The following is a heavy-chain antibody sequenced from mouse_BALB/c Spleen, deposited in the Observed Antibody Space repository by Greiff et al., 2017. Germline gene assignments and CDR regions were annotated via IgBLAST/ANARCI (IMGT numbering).Heavy chain of an antibody. V-gene: IGHV3-2*02. J-gene: IGHJ3*01. CDR1: GYSITSDYA. CDR2: ISYSGST. Sequence: VQLQQSGPGLVKPSQSLSLTCTVTGYSITSDYAWNWIRQFPGNKLEWMGYISYSGSTSYNPSLKSRISITRDTSKNQFFLQLNSVTTEDTATYYCARLDSWFAYWGQGTLVTVSA. CDR3: ARLDSWFAY.